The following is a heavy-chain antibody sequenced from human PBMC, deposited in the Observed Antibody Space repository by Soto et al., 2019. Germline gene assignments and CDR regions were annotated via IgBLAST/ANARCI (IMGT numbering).Heavy chain of an antibody. CDR3: ARDLSPYDSSGYYYYYYYGMDV. CDR2: INAGNGNT. J-gene: IGHJ6*02. Sequence: GASVKVSCKASGYTFTSYAMHWVRQAPGQRLEWMGWINAGNGNTKYSQKFQGRVTITRDTSASTAYMELSSLRSEDTAVCYCARDLSPYDSSGYYYYYYYGMDVWGQGTTVTVSS. V-gene: IGHV1-3*01. D-gene: IGHD3-22*01. CDR1: GYTFTSYA.